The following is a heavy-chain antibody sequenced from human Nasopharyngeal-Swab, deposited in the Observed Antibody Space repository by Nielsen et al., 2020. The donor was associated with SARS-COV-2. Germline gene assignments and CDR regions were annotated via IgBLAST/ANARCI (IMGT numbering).Heavy chain of an antibody. Sequence: GTPVRRSCSVSGFFFSDYYMSWLRQAPGKGLEWISYISSGGTTKYYADSVKGRFAISRDNARRSLFLQMNSLRAEDTALYYCARRAYYYDSRGFYEDYWGQGTLVTVSS. V-gene: IGHV3-11*04. D-gene: IGHD3-22*01. CDR3: ARRAYYYDSRGFYEDY. CDR1: GFFFSDYY. CDR2: ISSGGTTK. J-gene: IGHJ4*02.